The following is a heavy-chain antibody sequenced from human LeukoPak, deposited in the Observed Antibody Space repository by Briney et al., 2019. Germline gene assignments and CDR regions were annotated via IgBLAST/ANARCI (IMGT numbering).Heavy chain of an antibody. Sequence: GGSLRLSCAASGFTFSSYAMHWVRQAPGKGLEWVAVISYDGSNKYYADSVKGRFTISRDNSKNTLYLQMNSLRAEDTAVYYCATAYYDFWSGLDYWGQGTLVTVSS. J-gene: IGHJ4*02. CDR3: ATAYYDFWSGLDY. D-gene: IGHD3-3*01. CDR1: GFTFSSYA. CDR2: ISYDGSNK. V-gene: IGHV3-30-3*01.